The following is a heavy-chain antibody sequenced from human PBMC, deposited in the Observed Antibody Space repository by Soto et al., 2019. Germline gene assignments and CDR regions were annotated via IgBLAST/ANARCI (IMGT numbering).Heavy chain of an antibody. CDR1: GGSISSNAYY. CDR2: IYYTAST. J-gene: IGHJ4*02. V-gene: IGHV4-39*01. CDR3: ARQRSWDILTGYYGDYYFDY. Sequence: QLQLQESGPGLVKPSETLSLTCTVSGGSISSNAYYWGWIRQPPGKGLEWIGSIYYTASTYYNPSLKSRVTISVDTSKNQFSLKLSSVTAADTAVYYCARQRSWDILTGYYGDYYFDYWGQGTLVTVSS. D-gene: IGHD3-9*01.